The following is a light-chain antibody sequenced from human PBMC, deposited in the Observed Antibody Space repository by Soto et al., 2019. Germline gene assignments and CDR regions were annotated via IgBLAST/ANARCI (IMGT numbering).Light chain of an antibody. CDR2: DVS. Sequence: QSVLTQPASVSGSPGQSITISCTGTGSDVGGYNYVSWYQQHPGKAPKLMVYDVSSRPSGVSNRFSGSKSGNTAPLTISGLQAEDEADYYCNSYTANSPYVFGAGTKLTVL. V-gene: IGLV2-14*01. J-gene: IGLJ1*01. CDR1: GSDVGGYNY. CDR3: NSYTANSPYV.